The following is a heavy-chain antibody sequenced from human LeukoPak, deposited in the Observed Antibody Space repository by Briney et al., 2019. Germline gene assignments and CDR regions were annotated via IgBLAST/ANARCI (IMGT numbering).Heavy chain of an antibody. CDR1: GFTFSSYS. D-gene: IGHD1-1*01. CDR3: ARDAAGNDY. J-gene: IGHJ4*02. Sequence: GGSLRLSCAASGFTFSSYSMNWVRQAPGKGLEWVAKISQDGSEKYYVDSVKGRFTISRDNAKISLYLQMSSLRAEDTAVYYCARDAAGNDYWGQGTLVTVSS. V-gene: IGHV3-7*01. CDR2: ISQDGSEK.